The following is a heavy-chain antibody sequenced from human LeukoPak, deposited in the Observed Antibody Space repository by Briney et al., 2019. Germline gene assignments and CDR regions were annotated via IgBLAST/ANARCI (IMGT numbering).Heavy chain of an antibody. V-gene: IGHV3-21*01. J-gene: IGHJ4*02. Sequence: PGGSLRLFCAASGFTFSSYSMNWVRQAPGKGLEWVSSISSSSSYIYYADSVKGRFTISRDNAKNSLYLQMNSLRAEDTAVYYCARGRGTPPSNALFDYWGQGTLVTVSS. CDR1: GFTFSSYS. D-gene: IGHD3-10*01. CDR2: ISSSSSYI. CDR3: ARGRGTPPSNALFDY.